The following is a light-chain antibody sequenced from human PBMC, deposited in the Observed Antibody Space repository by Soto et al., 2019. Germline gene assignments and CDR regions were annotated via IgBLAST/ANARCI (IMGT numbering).Light chain of an antibody. CDR2: DGS. CDR1: QSVRSN. V-gene: IGKV3-15*01. Sequence: IVMTQSPATLSVSPGERATLSCRASQSVRSNLAWYQQKAGQAPRLLIYDGSTRATGVPARFSGSGSGTDFTLTIDSLQSEYFAVYYCQQYNNWGTFGQGTKV. J-gene: IGKJ1*01. CDR3: QQYNNWGT.